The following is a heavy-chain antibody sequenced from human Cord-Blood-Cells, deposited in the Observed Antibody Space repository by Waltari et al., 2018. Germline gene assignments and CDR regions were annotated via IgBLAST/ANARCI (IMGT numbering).Heavy chain of an antibody. CDR2: ISYDGSNK. J-gene: IGHJ6*02. Sequence: QVQLVESGGGVVQPGRFLRPSCAASGFTFSSFGLHWVRQALGKGLEWVAVISYDGSNKYYTDSVKGRFTISRDNSKNTLYLQMNSLRAEDTAVYYCAKDVSITIFGVVSGMDVWGQGTTVTVSS. D-gene: IGHD3-3*01. CDR1: GFTFSSFG. CDR3: AKDVSITIFGVVSGMDV. V-gene: IGHV3-30*18.